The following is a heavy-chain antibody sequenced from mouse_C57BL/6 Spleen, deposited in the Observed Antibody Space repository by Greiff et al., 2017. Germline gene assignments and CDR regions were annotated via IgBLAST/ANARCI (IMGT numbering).Heavy chain of an antibody. J-gene: IGHJ2*01. D-gene: IGHD2-14*01. Sequence: EVQLVESGGGLVKPGGSLKLSCAASGFTFSSHAMSWVRQTPEKRLEGVATISDGGSYTYYPDNVKGRFTISRDNAKNNLYLQMSHLKSEDTAMYYCARIGGLFDYWGQGTTLTVSS. CDR2: ISDGGSYT. CDR3: ARIGGLFDY. CDR1: GFTFSSHA. V-gene: IGHV5-4*01.